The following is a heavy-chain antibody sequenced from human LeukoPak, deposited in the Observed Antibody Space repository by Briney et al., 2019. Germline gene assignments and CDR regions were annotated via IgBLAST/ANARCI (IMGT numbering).Heavy chain of an antibody. J-gene: IGHJ3*02. CDR3: ARLFADAFDI. V-gene: IGHV3-23*01. Sequence: GGSLRLSCAASGFTFSSYGMSWVRQAPGKGLGWVSAISGSGGSTYYADSVKGRFTISRENAKNSLYLQMNSLRAGDTAVYYCARLFADAFDIWGQGTMVTVSS. CDR1: GFTFSSYG. CDR2: ISGSGGST.